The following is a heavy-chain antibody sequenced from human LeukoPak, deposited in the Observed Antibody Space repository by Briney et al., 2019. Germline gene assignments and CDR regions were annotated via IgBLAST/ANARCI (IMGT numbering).Heavy chain of an antibody. D-gene: IGHD1-26*01. V-gene: IGHV3-53*01. CDR2: IYSGGST. J-gene: IGHJ4*02. Sequence: GGSLRLSCAASGFTVSSNYMTWVRQAPGKGLEWVSVIYSGGSTYYADSVKGRFTISRDNSKNTLYLQTNSLRVEDTAVHYCVRVRGSYPNNNFDYWGQGTLVTVSS. CDR1: GFTVSSNY. CDR3: VRVRGSYPNNNFDY.